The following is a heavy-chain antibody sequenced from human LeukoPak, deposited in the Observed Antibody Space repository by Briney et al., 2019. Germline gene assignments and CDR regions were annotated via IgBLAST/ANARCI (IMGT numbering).Heavy chain of an antibody. CDR1: GYSISSGYY. J-gene: IGHJ6*03. CDR3: ASGRSSGYYYYYYYMDV. Sequence: SETLSLTCTVSGYSISSGYYWGWIRQPPGKGLEWIGSIYHSGGTNYNPSLKSRVTISVDTSKNQFSLKLSSVTAADTAVYYCASGRSSGYYYYYYYMDVWGKGTTVTVSS. D-gene: IGHD3-22*01. CDR2: IYHSGGT. V-gene: IGHV4-38-2*02.